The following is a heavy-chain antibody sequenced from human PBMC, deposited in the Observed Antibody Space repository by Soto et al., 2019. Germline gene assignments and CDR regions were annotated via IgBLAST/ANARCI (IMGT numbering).Heavy chain of an antibody. CDR2: IHPSGIST. V-gene: IGHV1-46*01. Sequence: ASVKVSCKASGYTFTSYYMHWVRQAPGQGLEWMGMIHPSGISTSYAQKFQGRVTMTRDTSTSTVYMELSSLRSDDTAVYYCARRKVGSSWENYYYYGMDVWGQGTTVTVSS. J-gene: IGHJ6*02. D-gene: IGHD6-13*01. CDR3: ARRKVGSSWENYYYYGMDV. CDR1: GYTFTSYY.